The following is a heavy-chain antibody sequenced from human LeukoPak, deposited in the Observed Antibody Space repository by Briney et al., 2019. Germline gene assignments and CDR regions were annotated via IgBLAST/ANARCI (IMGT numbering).Heavy chain of an antibody. J-gene: IGHJ4*02. CDR2: INPNSGGT. Sequence: ASVKVSCKASVYTFTGYYMHWVRQAPGQGLEWMGWINPNSGGTNYAQKFQGRVTMTRDTASSTANMEVSRLKSDDTAVYYCARGASGDSSGWYYYWGQGTLVTVSS. CDR1: VYTFTGYY. D-gene: IGHD6-19*01. CDR3: ARGASGDSSGWYYY. V-gene: IGHV1-2*02.